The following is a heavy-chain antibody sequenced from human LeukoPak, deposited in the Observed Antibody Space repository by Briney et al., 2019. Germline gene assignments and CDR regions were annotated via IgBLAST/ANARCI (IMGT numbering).Heavy chain of an antibody. V-gene: IGHV3-48*03. Sequence: PGGSLRLSCAASGFTFRHYDTKGASRPSAKGLEWVSYISSSGSTIYYADSVKGRFTISRDNAKSSLYLQMSSLRAEDTAVYYCARMQQLVDFVDYWGQGTLVSVSS. CDR2: ISSSGSTI. J-gene: IGHJ4*02. CDR3: ARMQQLVDFVDY. D-gene: IGHD6-13*01. CDR1: GFTFRHYD.